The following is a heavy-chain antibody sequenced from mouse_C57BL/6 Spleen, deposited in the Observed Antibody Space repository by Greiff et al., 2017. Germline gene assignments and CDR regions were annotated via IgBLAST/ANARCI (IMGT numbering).Heavy chain of an antibody. V-gene: IGHV5-16*01. CDR1: GFTFSDYY. CDR2: INYDGSST. J-gene: IGHJ1*03. D-gene: IGHD1-1*01. Sequence: EVKVVESEGGLVQPGSSMKLSCTASGFTFSDYYMAWVRQVPEKGLEWVANINYDGSSTYYLDSLKSRFIISRDNAKNILYLQMSSLKSEDTATYYCAREPTTGGYFDVWGTGTTVTVSS. CDR3: AREPTTGGYFDV.